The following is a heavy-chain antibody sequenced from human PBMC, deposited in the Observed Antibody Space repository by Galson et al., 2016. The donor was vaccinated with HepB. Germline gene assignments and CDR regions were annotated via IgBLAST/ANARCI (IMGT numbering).Heavy chain of an antibody. Sequence: SVKVSCKASGYTFTNYAMHWVRQAPGERLEWMGWMNTANGNTMYSENLQGRVTITWDTAATTAYMDLSSVTAADTAVYYCARPRVDMAIYDAFDIWSQGTMVTVSS. CDR1: GYTFTNYA. J-gene: IGHJ3*02. V-gene: IGHV1-3*04. D-gene: IGHD5-24*01. CDR2: MNTANGNT. CDR3: ARPRVDMAIYDAFDI.